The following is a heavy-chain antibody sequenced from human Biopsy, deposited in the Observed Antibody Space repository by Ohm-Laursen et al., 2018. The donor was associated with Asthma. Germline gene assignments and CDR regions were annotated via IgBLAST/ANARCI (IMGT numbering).Heavy chain of an antibody. CDR2: IYYSGST. CDR3: VSPPGY. CDR1: GGSISSSSYY. V-gene: IGHV4-39*01. Sequence: GTLSLTCTVSGGSISSSSYYWGWIRRPPGKGLEFIGTIYYSGSTYYNPSLKSRVTLSLDASKNQFSLKLTSLTAADTAVYYCVSPPGYWGQGTRVTVSS. J-gene: IGHJ4*02.